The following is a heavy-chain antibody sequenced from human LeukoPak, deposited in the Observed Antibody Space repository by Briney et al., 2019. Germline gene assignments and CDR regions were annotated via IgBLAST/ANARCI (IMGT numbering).Heavy chain of an antibody. CDR1: GFTFSDYY. Sequence: GGSLRLSCAVSGFTFSDYYMSWIRQAPGKGLEWVSYISSSGSTFYYADSVKGRFTISRDNAKNSLYLQMNSLRAEDTAVYYCAREGALTVTKDAFDIWGQGTMVTVSS. D-gene: IGHD4-17*01. J-gene: IGHJ3*02. CDR2: ISSSGSTF. V-gene: IGHV3-11*04. CDR3: AREGALTVTKDAFDI.